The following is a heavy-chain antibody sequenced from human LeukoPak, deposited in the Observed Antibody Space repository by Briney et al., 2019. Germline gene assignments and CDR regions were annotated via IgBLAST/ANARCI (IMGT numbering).Heavy chain of an antibody. J-gene: IGHJ5*02. CDR3: AREKDSNWFDP. D-gene: IGHD4-11*01. Sequence: ASVKVSCKASGYTFTSYGISWVRQAPGQGLEWMGIINPSGGSTSYAQKFQGRVTMTRDTSTSTVYMELSRLRSDDTAVYYCAREKDSNWFDPWGQGTLVTVSS. CDR1: GYTFTSYG. CDR2: INPSGGST. V-gene: IGHV1-46*01.